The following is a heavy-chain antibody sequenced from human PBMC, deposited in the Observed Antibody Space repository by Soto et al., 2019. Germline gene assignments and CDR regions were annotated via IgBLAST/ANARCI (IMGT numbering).Heavy chain of an antibody. CDR3: ARSGSGSYSFDY. CDR1: GGSFSGYY. V-gene: IGHV4-34*01. J-gene: IGHJ4*02. D-gene: IGHD3-10*01. CDR2: INHSGST. Sequence: PSETLSLTCAVYGGSFSGYYWSWIRQPPGKGLEWIGEINHSGSTNYNPSLKSRVTISVDMSKNQFSLKLSSVTAADTAVYYCARSGSGSYSFDYWGQGTLVTVSS.